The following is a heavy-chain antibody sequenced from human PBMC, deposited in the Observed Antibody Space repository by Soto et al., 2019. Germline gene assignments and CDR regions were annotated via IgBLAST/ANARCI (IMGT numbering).Heavy chain of an antibody. CDR2: INQDGGEK. J-gene: IGHJ6*01. V-gene: IGHV3-7*01. D-gene: IGHD2-2*01. CDR1: GFTFSRYW. Sequence: PGGSLRLSCAASGFTFSRYWMSWVHQAPGKGLEWVANINQDGGEKYYVDSVKGRLTISRDSAKNSLYLQMNNLRAEDTAVYYCARHVVVFSRPYPYGMD. CDR3: ARHVVVFSRPYPYGMD.